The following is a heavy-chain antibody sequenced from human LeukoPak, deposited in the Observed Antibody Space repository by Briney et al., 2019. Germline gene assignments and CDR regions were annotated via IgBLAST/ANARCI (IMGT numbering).Heavy chain of an antibody. J-gene: IGHJ5*02. V-gene: IGHV4-59*01. D-gene: IGHD2-2*01. Sequence: PSETLSLTCTVSGGSITSYHWSWIRRPPGKGLEWIGYVSYTGGTIYNPSLKSRVTISLDTSKNQFSLKMSSVTAADTAVYFCASGGFCGTTTCYPTWFDPWGQGTLVTVSS. CDR2: VSYTGGT. CDR1: GGSITSYH. CDR3: ASGGFCGTTTCYPTWFDP.